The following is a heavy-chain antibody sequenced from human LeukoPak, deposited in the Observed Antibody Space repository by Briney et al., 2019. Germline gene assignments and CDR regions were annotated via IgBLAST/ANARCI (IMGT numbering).Heavy chain of an antibody. D-gene: IGHD3-22*01. CDR1: GGSFSGYY. Sequence: PSETLSLTCDVYGGSFSGYYWSWIRQPPGKGLEWIGEINHSGSTNYNPSLKSRVTILVYTSKNQFSLKLNSVTAADTAVYYCAKSYYYDSSGYPDWGQGTLVTVSS. J-gene: IGHJ4*02. CDR2: INHSGST. CDR3: AKSYYYDSSGYPD. V-gene: IGHV4-34*01.